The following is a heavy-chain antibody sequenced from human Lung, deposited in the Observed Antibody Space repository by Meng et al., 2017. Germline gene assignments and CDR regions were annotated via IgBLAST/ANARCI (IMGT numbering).Heavy chain of an antibody. CDR3: ARDRQWLFDY. CDR2: IDPGNGNR. Sequence: QVHLVQSGLEVKKPGASVKVSCKASGYTFTTYGISWLRQAPGQGLEWMGWIDPGNGNRDFAEKFQDRLTMSNDTSSSTVYMELTRLTSDDTAVYCCARDRQWLFDYWGQGALVTVSS. D-gene: IGHD6-19*01. CDR1: GYTFTTYG. J-gene: IGHJ4*02. V-gene: IGHV1-18*01.